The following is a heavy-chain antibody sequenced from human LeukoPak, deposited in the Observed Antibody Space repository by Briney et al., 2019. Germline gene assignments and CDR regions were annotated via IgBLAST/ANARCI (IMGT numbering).Heavy chain of an antibody. D-gene: IGHD6-6*01. J-gene: IGHJ3*02. CDR2: IYYSGST. V-gene: IGHV4-59*01. CDR1: GGSISSYY. Sequence: PSETLSLTCTVSGGSISSYYWSWIRQPPGKGLEWTGYIYYSGSTNYNPSLKSRVTISVDTSKNQFSLKLSSVTAADTAVYYCARDPSDPDAFDIWGQGTMVTVSS. CDR3: ARDPSDPDAFDI.